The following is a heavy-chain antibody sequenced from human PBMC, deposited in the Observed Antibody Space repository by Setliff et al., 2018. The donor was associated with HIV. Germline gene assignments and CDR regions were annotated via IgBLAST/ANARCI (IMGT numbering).Heavy chain of an antibody. CDR3: ARMYSGYDWSPAGARTRYFDY. D-gene: IGHD5-12*01. V-gene: IGHV1-18*01. J-gene: IGHJ4*02. CDR2: ISGYNGNT. Sequence: ASVKVSCKASGYTFTSYGISWVRQAPGQGLEWMGWISGYNGNTNYAQNLQGRVTMTTDTSTSTAYMELRSLRSDDTAVYYCARMYSGYDWSPAGARTRYFDYWGQGTLVTVSS. CDR1: GYTFTSYG.